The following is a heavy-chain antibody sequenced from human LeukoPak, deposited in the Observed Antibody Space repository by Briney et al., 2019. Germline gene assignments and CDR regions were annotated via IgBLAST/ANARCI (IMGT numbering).Heavy chain of an antibody. Sequence: GESLKISCKGSGYSFNSYWIGWVRQMPGKGLEWMGIIYPGDSDTRYSPPFQGQVTISVDKSISTAYLQWSALKASDTAMYYYGRLTYCSGASCYLDYWGQGTLVTVPS. J-gene: IGHJ4*02. D-gene: IGHD2-15*01. CDR1: GYSFNSYW. CDR3: GRLTYCSGASCYLDY. CDR2: IYPGDSDT. V-gene: IGHV5-51*01.